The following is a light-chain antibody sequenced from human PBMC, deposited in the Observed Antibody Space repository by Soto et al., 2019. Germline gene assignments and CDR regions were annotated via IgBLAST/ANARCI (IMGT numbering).Light chain of an antibody. CDR1: SGSIASNY. Sequence: NFMLTQPHSVSESPGKTVTISCTRSSGSIASNYVQWYQQRPGSAPTTVIYEDNQRPSGGPDRFSGSIDSSSNSASLTISGLKAEDEADYYCQSYDSSSWVFGGGTKVTVL. J-gene: IGLJ3*02. V-gene: IGLV6-57*04. CDR2: EDN. CDR3: QSYDSSSWV.